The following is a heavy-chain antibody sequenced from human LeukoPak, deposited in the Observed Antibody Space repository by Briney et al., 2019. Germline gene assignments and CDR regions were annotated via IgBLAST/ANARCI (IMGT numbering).Heavy chain of an antibody. CDR3: ARGHSITMIVVVPYFDY. CDR1: GFTFSSYA. J-gene: IGHJ4*02. CDR2: ISYDGSNK. D-gene: IGHD3-22*01. V-gene: IGHV3-30-3*01. Sequence: GRSLRLSCAASGFTFSSYAMHWVRQAPGKGLEWVAVISYDGSNKYYADSVKGRFTISRDNSKNTLYLQMNSLRAEDTAVYYCARGHSITMIVVVPYFDYWGQGTLVTVSS.